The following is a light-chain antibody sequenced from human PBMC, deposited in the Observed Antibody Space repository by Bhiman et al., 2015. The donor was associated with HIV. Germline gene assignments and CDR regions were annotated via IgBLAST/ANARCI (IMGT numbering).Light chain of an antibody. CDR1: RSDIGNYGY. J-gene: IGLJ1*01. CDR2: DVT. V-gene: IGLV2-14*03. CDR3: SSLTSSLTYV. Sequence: QSALTQPASVSGSPGESITISCTGTRSDIGNYGYVSWYQQHPGRAPKLMVYDVTKRPSGVSNRFSGSKSGSTASLTISGLQAEDEADYYCSSLTSSLTYVFGTGTNVTVL.